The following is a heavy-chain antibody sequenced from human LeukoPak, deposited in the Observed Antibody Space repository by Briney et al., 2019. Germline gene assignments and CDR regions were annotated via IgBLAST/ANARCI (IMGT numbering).Heavy chain of an antibody. D-gene: IGHD3-10*01. Sequence: ASVKVSCKVSGYTLTELSMHWVRQAPGKGLEWMGGFDPEDGETIYAQKFQGRVTMTEDTSTDTAHMELSSLRSEDTAVYYCATVRITMVRGDLYGMDVWGQGTTVTVSS. J-gene: IGHJ6*02. CDR3: ATVRITMVRGDLYGMDV. V-gene: IGHV1-24*01. CDR1: GYTLTELS. CDR2: FDPEDGET.